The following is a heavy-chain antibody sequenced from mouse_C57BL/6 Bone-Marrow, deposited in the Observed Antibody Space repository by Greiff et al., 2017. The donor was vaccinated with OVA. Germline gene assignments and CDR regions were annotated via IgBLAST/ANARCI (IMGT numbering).Heavy chain of an antibody. Sequence: EVKVIESGEGLVKPGGSLKLSCAASGFTFSSYAMSWVRQTPEKRLEWVAYISSGGDYIYYADTVKGRFTISRDNARNTLYLQMSGLKAEDTARYYCTRDGYEYWGQGTLVTVSA. V-gene: IGHV5-9-1*02. J-gene: IGHJ3*01. CDR1: GFTFSSYA. CDR3: TRDGYEY. CDR2: ISSGGDYI. D-gene: IGHD2-2*01.